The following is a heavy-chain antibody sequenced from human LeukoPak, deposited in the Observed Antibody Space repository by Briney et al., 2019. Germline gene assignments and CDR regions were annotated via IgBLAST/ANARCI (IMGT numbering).Heavy chain of an antibody. CDR3: ARDANPSYYYDSSGYSGAFDM. J-gene: IGHJ3*02. D-gene: IGHD3-22*01. V-gene: IGHV1-18*01. CDR2: ISAHNGNT. CDR1: GYTFISYG. Sequence: ASVKVSCKASGYTFISYGINWVRQAPGQGLEWMGWISAHNGNTNYAQKLQGRVTMTTDTSTSTAYMELRSLRSDDTAVYYCARDANPSYYYDSSGYSGAFDMWGQGTMVTVSS.